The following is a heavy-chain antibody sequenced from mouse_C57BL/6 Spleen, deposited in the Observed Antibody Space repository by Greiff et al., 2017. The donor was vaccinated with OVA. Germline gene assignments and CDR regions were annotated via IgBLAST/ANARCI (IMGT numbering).Heavy chain of an antibody. V-gene: IGHV5-4*01. Sequence: EVQLVESGGGLVKPGGSLKLSCAASGFTFSSYAMSWVRQTPEKRLEWVATISDGGSYTYYPDNVKGRFTISRDNAKNNLYLQMSHLKSEDTAMYYCASGYYFDYWGQGTTLTVSS. CDR1: GFTFSSYA. D-gene: IGHD4-1*01. J-gene: IGHJ2*01. CDR2: ISDGGSYT. CDR3: ASGYYFDY.